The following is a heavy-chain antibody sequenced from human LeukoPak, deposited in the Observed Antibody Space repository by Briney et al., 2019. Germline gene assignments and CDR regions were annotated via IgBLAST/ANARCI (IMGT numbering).Heavy chain of an antibody. CDR2: IKQDGSEK. CDR3: ASWLCSGGSCPRVGDV. V-gene: IGHV3-7*01. J-gene: IGHJ6*04. CDR1: GFTFSSYW. Sequence: GGSLRLSCAASGFTFSSYWMSWVRPAPGKGLEWVANIKQDGSEKYYVDSVKGRFTISRDNAKNSLYLQMNSLRAEDTAVYYCASWLCSGGSCPRVGDVWGKGTTVTVSS. D-gene: IGHD2-15*01.